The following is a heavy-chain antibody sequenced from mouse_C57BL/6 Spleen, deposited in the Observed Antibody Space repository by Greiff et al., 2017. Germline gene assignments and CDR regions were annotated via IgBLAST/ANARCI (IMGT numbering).Heavy chain of an antibody. CDR3: ARANWDVGYFDV. J-gene: IGHJ1*03. D-gene: IGHD4-1*01. V-gene: IGHV1-76*01. CDR1: GYTFTDYY. Sequence: QVQLKESGAELVRPGASVKLSCKASGYTFTDYYINWVKQRPGPGLEWIARIYPGSGNTYYNEKFKGKATLTAEKSSSTAYMQLSSLTSEDSAVYFCARANWDVGYFDVWGTGTTVTVSS. CDR2: IYPGSGNT.